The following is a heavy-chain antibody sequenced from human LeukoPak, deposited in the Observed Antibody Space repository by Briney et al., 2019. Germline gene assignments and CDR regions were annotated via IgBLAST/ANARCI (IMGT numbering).Heavy chain of an antibody. V-gene: IGHV1-69*13. CDR2: IIPIFGTA. D-gene: IGHD2-15*01. CDR1: GGTFSSYA. J-gene: IGHJ4*02. Sequence: VASVKVSCKASGGTFSSYAISWVRQAPGQGREGMGGIIPIFGTANYAQKFQGRVTITADESTSTAYMELSSLRSEDTAVYYCARDLNGGTYFDYWGQGTLVTVSS. CDR3: ARDLNGGTYFDY.